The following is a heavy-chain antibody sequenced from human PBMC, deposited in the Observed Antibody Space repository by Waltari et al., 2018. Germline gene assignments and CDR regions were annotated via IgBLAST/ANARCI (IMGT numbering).Heavy chain of an antibody. D-gene: IGHD3-3*01. J-gene: IGHJ4*02. CDR2: ISFDDNNK. Sequence: QVQLVESGGGVVQPERSLRLSCVVSGFTFSNYAMHWVRQAPGKGVGGVAVISFDDNNKYYADSVKGRFTISRDNSRSTLYLQMNSLRIDDTAVYYCAALNNFWRDVTWGQGTLVTVSS. V-gene: IGHV3-30*01. CDR1: GFTFSNYA. CDR3: AALNNFWRDVT.